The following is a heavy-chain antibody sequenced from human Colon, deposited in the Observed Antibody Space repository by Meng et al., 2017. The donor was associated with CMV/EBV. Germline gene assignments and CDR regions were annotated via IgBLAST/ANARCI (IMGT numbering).Heavy chain of an antibody. J-gene: IGHJ4*02. CDR1: GYTFTGYY. V-gene: IGHV1-2*02. D-gene: IGHD3-10*01. CDR2: INPNSGDT. CDR3: ARDLRVWFGEFKN. Sequence: QVQLVQSGAEVKKPGASVKVSCKASGYTFTGYYMHWVRQAPGQGLEWMGWINPNSGDTNYAQKFQGRVTMTRDTSISTAYMELSRLRSDDTAVYYCARDLRVWFGEFKNWGQGTLVTVSS.